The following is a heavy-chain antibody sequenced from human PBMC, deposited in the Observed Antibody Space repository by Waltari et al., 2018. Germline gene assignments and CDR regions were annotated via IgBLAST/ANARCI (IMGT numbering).Heavy chain of an antibody. CDR2: ISGSGRST. D-gene: IGHD5-12*01. V-gene: IGHV3-23*01. Sequence: EVQLLESGGGLVQPGGSVTLSCAASGFTFSSYAMSWVRQAPGQGLEWVSPISGSGRSTNYAESVKGRLTISRDNSKNMLYLKMNSLRAEDTAVYYCAKLTYSGFERKPHFDYWGQGALVTVSS. CDR3: AKLTYSGFERKPHFDY. CDR1: GFTFSSYA. J-gene: IGHJ4*02.